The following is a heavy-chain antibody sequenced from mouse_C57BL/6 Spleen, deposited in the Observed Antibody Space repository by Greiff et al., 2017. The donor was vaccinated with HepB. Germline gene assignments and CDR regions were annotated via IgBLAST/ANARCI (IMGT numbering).Heavy chain of an antibody. CDR2: IYPGSGST. J-gene: IGHJ3*01. CDR3: ARKGHCDYDGTAFAY. CDR1: GYTFTSYW. Sequence: VQLQQPGAELVKPGASVKMSCKASGYTFTSYWITWVKQRPGQGLEWIGDIYPGSGSTNYNEKFKSKATLTVDTSSSTAYMQLSSLTSEDSAVYYCARKGHCDYDGTAFAYWGQGTLVTVSA. V-gene: IGHV1-55*01. D-gene: IGHD2-4*01.